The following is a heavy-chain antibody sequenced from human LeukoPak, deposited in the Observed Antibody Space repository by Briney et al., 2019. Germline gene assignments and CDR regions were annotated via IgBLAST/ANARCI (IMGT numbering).Heavy chain of an antibody. CDR2: INPNSGGT. V-gene: IGHV1-2*02. Sequence: ASVKVSCKASGYTFTGYYMHWVRQAPGQGLEWMGWINPNSGGTNYAQKFQGRVTMTRDTSISTAYMELSRLRSDDTAVYYCARADSSSSGNDYWGQGTLVTVSS. CDR3: ARADSSSSGNDY. J-gene: IGHJ4*02. CDR1: GYTFTGYY. D-gene: IGHD6-6*01.